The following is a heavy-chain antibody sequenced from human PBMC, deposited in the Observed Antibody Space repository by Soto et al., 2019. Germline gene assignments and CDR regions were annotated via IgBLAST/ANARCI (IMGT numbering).Heavy chain of an antibody. CDR1: GGSISSYY. V-gene: IGHV4-59*01. CDR2: IYYSGST. D-gene: IGHD2-2*01. J-gene: IGHJ6*03. Sequence: PSETLSLTCTVSGGSISSYYWSWIRQPPGKGLEWIGYIYYSGSTNYNPSLKSRVTISVDTSKNQFSLKLSSVTAADTAVYYCARGPDIVVVPADTLNYYYYMDVWGKGTTVTVSS. CDR3: ARGPDIVVVPADTLNYYYYMDV.